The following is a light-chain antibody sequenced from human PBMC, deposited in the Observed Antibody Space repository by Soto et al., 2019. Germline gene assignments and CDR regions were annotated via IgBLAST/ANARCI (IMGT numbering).Light chain of an antibody. CDR3: QQYGSSPLT. CDR1: QSIDNF. V-gene: IGKV3-20*01. CDR2: DAS. J-gene: IGKJ4*01. Sequence: EIVLTQSPAPLSLSPGERATLSCRASQSIDNFLAWYQQRPGQPPRLLIYDASSRAAGIPDRFSGSGSGTDFTLTISRLEPEDFAVYYCQQYGSSPLTFGGGTKVDIK.